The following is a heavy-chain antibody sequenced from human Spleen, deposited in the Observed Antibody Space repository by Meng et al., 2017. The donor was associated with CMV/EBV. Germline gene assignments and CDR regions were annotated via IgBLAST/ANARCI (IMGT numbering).Heavy chain of an antibody. CDR1: GYTFTGYY. CDR3: ATGGASSGYFVY. Sequence: ASVKVSCKASGYTFTGYYIQWVRQAPGQGLEWMGWINPNSGDTNSGQRFQGRVTMTRDTSISTAYMELSRLTLDDTAVYYCATGGASSGYFVYWGQGTLVTVSS. CDR2: INPNSGDT. V-gene: IGHV1-2*02. D-gene: IGHD3-22*01. J-gene: IGHJ4*02.